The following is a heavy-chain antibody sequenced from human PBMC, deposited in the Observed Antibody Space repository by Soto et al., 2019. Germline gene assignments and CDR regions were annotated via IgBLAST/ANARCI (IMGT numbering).Heavy chain of an antibody. J-gene: IGHJ4*02. V-gene: IGHV3-48*01. Sequence: EVQLVESGGGLVQPGGSLRLSCAASGFTFSSYSMNWVRQAPGKGLEWVSYISSSSSTIYYADSVKGRFTISRDNAKNSLYLQMNSLRAEDTAVYYCARLAEHDYRDQDPFDYWGQGTLVTVSS. CDR1: GFTFSSYS. CDR3: ARLAEHDYRDQDPFDY. CDR2: ISSSSSTI. D-gene: IGHD4-17*01.